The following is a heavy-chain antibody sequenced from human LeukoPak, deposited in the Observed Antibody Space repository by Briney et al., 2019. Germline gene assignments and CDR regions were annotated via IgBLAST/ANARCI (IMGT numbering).Heavy chain of an antibody. V-gene: IGHV4-39*01. J-gene: IGHJ6*04. CDR1: GGSISSSSYY. CDR2: IYYSGST. CDR3: ARTLDYYGSGAGDV. D-gene: IGHD3-10*01. Sequence: SETLSLTCTVSGGSISSSSYYWGWIRQPPGKGLEWIGSIYYSGSTYYNPSLKSRVTISVDTSKNQFSLKLSSVTAADTAVYYCARTLDYYGSGAGDVWGKGTTVTISS.